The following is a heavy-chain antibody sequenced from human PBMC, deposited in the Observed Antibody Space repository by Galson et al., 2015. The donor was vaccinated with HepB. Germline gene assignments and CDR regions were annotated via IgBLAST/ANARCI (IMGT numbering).Heavy chain of an antibody. V-gene: IGHV3-7*01. Sequence: SLRLSCAASGFTFSSYWMSWVRQAPGKGLEWVANIKQDGSEKYYVDSVKGRFTISRDNSKNTLYLQMNSLRAEDTAVYYCAKEYYYDSSGYPSPFDYWGQGTLVTVSS. D-gene: IGHD3-22*01. CDR1: GFTFSSYW. CDR2: IKQDGSEK. J-gene: IGHJ4*02. CDR3: AKEYYYDSSGYPSPFDY.